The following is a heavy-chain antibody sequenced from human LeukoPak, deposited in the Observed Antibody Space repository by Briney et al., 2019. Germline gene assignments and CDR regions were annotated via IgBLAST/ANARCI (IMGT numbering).Heavy chain of an antibody. Sequence: GGSLRHSCAASGFTFSSYAMSWVRQAPGKGLEWVSAISGSGGSTYYADSVKGRFTISRDNSKNTLYLQMNSLRAEDTAVYYCAKDLALRDIVVVVAATGSPIDYWGQGTLVTVSS. J-gene: IGHJ4*02. D-gene: IGHD2-15*01. V-gene: IGHV3-23*01. CDR1: GFTFSSYA. CDR2: ISGSGGST. CDR3: AKDLALRDIVVVVAATGSPIDY.